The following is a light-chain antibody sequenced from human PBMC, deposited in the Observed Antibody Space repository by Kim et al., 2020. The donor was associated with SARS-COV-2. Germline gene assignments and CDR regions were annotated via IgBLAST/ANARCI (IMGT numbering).Light chain of an antibody. CDR3: QQYNNWPLT. Sequence: EIVMTQSPATLSVSPGERATLSCRASQSVSSNLAWYQQKPGQAPRLFIYGASTRATGIPARFSGSGSGTEFTLTISSLQSEDFAVYYCQQYNNWPLTFGQGTKLEI. V-gene: IGKV3-15*01. CDR2: GAS. J-gene: IGKJ2*01. CDR1: QSVSSN.